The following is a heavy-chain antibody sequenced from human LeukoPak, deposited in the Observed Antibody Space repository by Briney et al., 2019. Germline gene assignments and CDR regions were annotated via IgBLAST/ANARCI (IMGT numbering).Heavy chain of an antibody. J-gene: IGHJ4*02. Sequence: SQTLSLTCAISGDSVSRDGGAWNWIRLSPSRGLEWLGRTYYKSKWYTDYALSVNSRITINPDTSKNQFSLQLSSVTPEDTAVYYCAKSRRCSSATCYHFDSWGQGTLVLVSS. CDR2: TYYKSKWYT. D-gene: IGHD2-15*01. CDR3: AKSRRCSSATCYHFDS. V-gene: IGHV6-1*01. CDR1: GDSVSRDGGA.